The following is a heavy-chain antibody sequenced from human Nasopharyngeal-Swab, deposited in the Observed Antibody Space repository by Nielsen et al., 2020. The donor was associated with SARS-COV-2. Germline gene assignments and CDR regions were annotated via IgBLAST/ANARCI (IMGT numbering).Heavy chain of an antibody. CDR1: GFTFSRYA. J-gene: IGHJ4*02. CDR3: AKDHDSIGSYFDY. D-gene: IGHD3-22*01. CDR2: IGGSGGTT. V-gene: IGHV3-23*01. Sequence: GESLKISCAASGFTFSRYAMNWVRQAPGKGLEWVSVIGGSGGTTSYADSVKGRFTISRDNSKNTVDLQMDSLRAEDTAVYYCAKDHDSIGSYFDYWGQGTLVTVSS.